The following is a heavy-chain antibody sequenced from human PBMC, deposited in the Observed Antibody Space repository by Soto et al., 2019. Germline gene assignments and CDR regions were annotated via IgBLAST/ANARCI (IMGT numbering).Heavy chain of an antibody. CDR3: ARDRGGALDS. D-gene: IGHD2-15*01. V-gene: IGHV3-23*01. CDR2: LSGSGSLS. CDR1: GFTFNTFA. Sequence: EVLLLESGGGLVQPGGSLRLSCAASGFTFNTFAMTWVRQAPGKGLEWVSALSGSGSLSYYADSVKGRFTISRDNSKNTMYLQMNNLSVDETAVYFCARDRGGALDSWGQGTPVTVSS. J-gene: IGHJ4*02.